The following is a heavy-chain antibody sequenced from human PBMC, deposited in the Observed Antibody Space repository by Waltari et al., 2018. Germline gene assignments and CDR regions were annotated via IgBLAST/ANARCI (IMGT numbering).Heavy chain of an antibody. CDR3: AKGDRGSSSGSWFDP. V-gene: IGHV3-9*03. D-gene: IGHD6-6*01. Sequence: EVQLVESGGGLVQPGRSLRLSCAASGFTFDDYAIHWVRQAPGKGLEWVSGISWNSGSIGYADSVKGRFTISRDNAKNSLYLQMNSLRAEDMALYYCAKGDRGSSSGSWFDPWGQGTLVTVSS. CDR1: GFTFDDYA. CDR2: ISWNSGSI. J-gene: IGHJ5*02.